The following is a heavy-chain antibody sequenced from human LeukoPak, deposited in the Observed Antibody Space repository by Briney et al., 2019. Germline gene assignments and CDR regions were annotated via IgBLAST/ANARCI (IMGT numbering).Heavy chain of an antibody. D-gene: IGHD6-19*01. CDR3: AKDWEQWLVQGFDY. CDR2: ISGSGSST. V-gene: IGHV3-23*01. J-gene: IGHJ4*02. CDR1: GFTFSSYA. Sequence: GGSLRLSCAASGFTFSSYAMSWVRQAPGKGLEWVSAISGSGSSTYYADSVKGRFTISRDNSKNTLYLQMNSLRAEDTAVYYCAKDWEQWLVQGFDYWGQGTLVTVSS.